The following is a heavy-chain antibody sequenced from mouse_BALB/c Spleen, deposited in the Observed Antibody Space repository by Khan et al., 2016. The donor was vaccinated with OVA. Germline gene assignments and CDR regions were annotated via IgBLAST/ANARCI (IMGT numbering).Heavy chain of an antibody. CDR3: ARGGAALYRNDGGAMDY. J-gene: IGHJ4*01. D-gene: IGHD2-12*01. Sequence: QIQLVQSGPELKKPGETVRISCKASGYTFTTAGMQWVQKMPGKGLKWIGWINTHSGVPKYAEDFKGRFAFSLETSASTVYLPITTLTIEEAATYCCARGGAALYRNDGGAMDYWGQGTSVTGSS. CDR2: INTHSGVP. V-gene: IGHV9-4*02. CDR1: GYTFTTAG.